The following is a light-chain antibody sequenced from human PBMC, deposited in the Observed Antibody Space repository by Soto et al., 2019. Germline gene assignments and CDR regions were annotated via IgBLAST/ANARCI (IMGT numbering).Light chain of an antibody. J-gene: IGLJ3*02. CDR1: SSDVGAYKY. CDR2: EVT. CDR3: TSYVGNDIWV. Sequence: QSALTQPPSASGSPGQSVPISCTGTSSDVGAYKYVSWYQQYPGKAPKLKIYEVTKRPSGVPDRFSGSKSGNTASLTVSGLQAEDEADYYCTSYVGNDIWVFGGGTKLTVL. V-gene: IGLV2-8*01.